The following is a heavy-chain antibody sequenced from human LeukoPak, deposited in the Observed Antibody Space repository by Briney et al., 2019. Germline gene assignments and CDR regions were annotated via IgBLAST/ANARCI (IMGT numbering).Heavy chain of an antibody. V-gene: IGHV5-51*01. Sequence: GESLKISCKGSGYSFTSYWIGWVRQMPGKGLEWMGIIYPGDSDTRYSPSFQGQVTISADKSISTAYLQWSSLKASDTAMYYCARGLDIVVVPAASAFDYWGQGTLVTVSS. CDR2: IYPGDSDT. CDR1: GYSFTSYW. J-gene: IGHJ4*02. CDR3: ARGLDIVVVPAASAFDY. D-gene: IGHD2-2*03.